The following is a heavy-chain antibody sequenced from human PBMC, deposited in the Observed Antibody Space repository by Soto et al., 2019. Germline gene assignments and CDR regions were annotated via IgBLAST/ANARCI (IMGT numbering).Heavy chain of an antibody. CDR1: GFTVSSNY. Sequence: PGGSLRLSCAASGFTVSSNYMSWVRRAPGKGLEWVSVIYSGGSTYYADSVKGRFTISRDNSKNTLYLQMNSLRAEDTAVYYCARELGSSSLEEGMDVWGQGTTVTVSS. CDR2: IYSGGST. CDR3: ARELGSSSLEEGMDV. V-gene: IGHV3-53*01. D-gene: IGHD6-13*01. J-gene: IGHJ6*02.